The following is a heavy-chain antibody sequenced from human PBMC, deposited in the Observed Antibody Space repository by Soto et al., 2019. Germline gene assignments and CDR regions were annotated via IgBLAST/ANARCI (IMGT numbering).Heavy chain of an antibody. CDR1: GGSISSYY. CDR3: ARVIMDV. V-gene: IGHV4-59*01. Sequence: PSETLSLTCTVSGGSISSYYWSWIRQPPGRGLEWIGYIYNSGNTNYNPSLKSRVTISVDTSKNQFSLKLSSVTAADTAVYYCARVIMDVWGQGTPVTVSS. J-gene: IGHJ6*02. CDR2: IYNSGNT.